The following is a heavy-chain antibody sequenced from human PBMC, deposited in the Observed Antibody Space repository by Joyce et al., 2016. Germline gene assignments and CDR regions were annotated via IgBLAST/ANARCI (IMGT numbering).Heavy chain of an antibody. J-gene: IGHJ6*03. D-gene: IGHD6-13*01. Sequence: EVQLVQSGAEVKKPGESLRISCKGSGYSFTSYWISWVRRMPGKGLEWMGRIDPSDSYTNYSPSFQGHVTISADKSISTAYLRWSSLKASDTAMYYCARVGSSYYYYYYMDVWGKGTTVTVSS. CDR3: ARVGSSYYYYYYMDV. CDR1: GYSFTSYW. V-gene: IGHV5-10-1*01. CDR2: IDPSDSYT.